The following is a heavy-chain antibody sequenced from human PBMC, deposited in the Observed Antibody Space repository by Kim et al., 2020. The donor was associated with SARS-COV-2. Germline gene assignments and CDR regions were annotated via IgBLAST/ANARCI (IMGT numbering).Heavy chain of an antibody. CDR1: GFTFSSYA. D-gene: IGHD3-10*01. J-gene: IGHJ3*02. CDR3: AKDYGSGSYRSGDDAFDI. CDR2: ISGSGGST. V-gene: IGHV3-23*01. Sequence: GGSLRLSCAASGFTFSSYAMSWVRQAPGKGLEWVSAISGSGGSTYYTDSVKGRFTISRDNSKNTLYLQMNSLRAEDTAVYYCAKDYGSGSYRSGDDAFDIWGQGTMVTVSS.